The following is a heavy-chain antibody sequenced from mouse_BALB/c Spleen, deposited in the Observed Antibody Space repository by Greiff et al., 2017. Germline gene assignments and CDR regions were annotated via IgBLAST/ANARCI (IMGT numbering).Heavy chain of an antibody. CDR3: AREDDYGGFAY. V-gene: IGHV1-82*01. Sequence: QVQLQQSGPELVKPGASVKISCKASGYAFSSSWMNWVKQRPGQGLEWIGRIYPGDGDTNYNGKFKGKATLTADKSSSTAYMQLSSLTSVDSAVYFCAREDDYGGFAYWGQGTLVTVSA. J-gene: IGHJ3*01. D-gene: IGHD2-4*01. CDR2: IYPGDGDT. CDR1: GYAFSSSW.